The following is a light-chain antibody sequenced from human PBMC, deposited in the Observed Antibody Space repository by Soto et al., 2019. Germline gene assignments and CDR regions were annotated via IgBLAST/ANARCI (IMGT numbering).Light chain of an antibody. V-gene: IGLV2-14*01. CDR3: GSFTTSRIWV. CDR2: GVS. Sequence: QSALTQPASVSGSPGQSITMSCTGSSSDFGDDKYVSWYQQQPGKGPNLLIYGVSKRPSGVSNSFSGSKSGNTASLNISGLPVEDEADYICGSFTTSRIWVFGGGTKLAVL. CDR1: SSDFGDDKY. J-gene: IGLJ3*02.